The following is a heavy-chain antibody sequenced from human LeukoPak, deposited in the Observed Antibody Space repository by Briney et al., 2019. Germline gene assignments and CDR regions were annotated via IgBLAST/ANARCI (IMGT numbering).Heavy chain of an antibody. J-gene: IGHJ4*02. CDR3: ARGTGAVAGMGFDY. Sequence: GASVKVSCKASGYTFTGYHMHWVRQAPGQGLEWMGWINPNSGGTNYAQKFQGRVTMTRDTSISTAYMELSSLRSEDTAVYYCARGTGAVAGMGFDYWGQGTLVTVSS. V-gene: IGHV1-2*02. CDR2: INPNSGGT. CDR1: GYTFTGYH. D-gene: IGHD6-19*01.